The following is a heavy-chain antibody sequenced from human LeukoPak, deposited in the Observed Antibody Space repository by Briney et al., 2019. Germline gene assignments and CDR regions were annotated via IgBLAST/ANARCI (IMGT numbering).Heavy chain of an antibody. D-gene: IGHD2-2*01. J-gene: IGHJ4*02. V-gene: IGHV3-23*01. CDR3: TRMIWRSRPFDY. CDR1: GFTFSTYW. Sequence: GGSLRLSCAASGFTFSTYWMSWVRQAPGKGLEWVSAISGSGGSTYYADSVKGRFTISRDNSKNTLYLQMNSLRAEDTAVYYCTRMIWRSRPFDYWGQGTLVTVSS. CDR2: ISGSGGST.